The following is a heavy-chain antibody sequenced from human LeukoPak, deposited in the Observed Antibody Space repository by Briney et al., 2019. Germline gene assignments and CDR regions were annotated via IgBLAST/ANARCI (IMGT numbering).Heavy chain of an antibody. CDR3: TIMVRGVIVNWFDP. V-gene: IGHV4-30-4*01. D-gene: IGHD3-10*01. CDR2: IYYSGST. J-gene: IGHJ5*02. Sequence: SETLSLTCTVSGGSISSGDYYWSWIRQPPGKGLEWIGYIYYSGSTYYNPSLKSRVTISVDTSKNQFSLKLSSVTAADTAVYYCTIMVRGVIVNWFDPWGQGTLVTVSS. CDR1: GGSISSGDYY.